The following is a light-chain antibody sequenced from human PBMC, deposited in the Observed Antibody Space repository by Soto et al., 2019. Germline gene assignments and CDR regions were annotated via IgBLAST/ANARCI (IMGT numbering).Light chain of an antibody. Sequence: DNQMRQSASSLSAYVGDRVTITCRASQSITTHVNWYQQQPGRAPNLLIYAASGLQSGVPSRFSGSGSGTDFTLTITSLQPEDFATYYCQQLNSYPLTFGGGTKVDI. CDR3: QQLNSYPLT. V-gene: IGKV1-39*01. CDR1: QSITTH. J-gene: IGKJ4*01. CDR2: AAS.